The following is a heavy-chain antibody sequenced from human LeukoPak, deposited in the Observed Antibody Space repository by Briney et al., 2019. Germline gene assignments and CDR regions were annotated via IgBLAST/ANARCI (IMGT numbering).Heavy chain of an antibody. J-gene: IGHJ4*02. V-gene: IGHV3-30*18. CDR1: GFTFSSYG. CDR2: ISYDGSNK. CDR3: AKEVVDVVPAATLDY. Sequence: GGSLRLSCAASGFTFSSYGMHWVRQAPGKGPEWVAVISYDGSNKYYADSVKGRFTISRDSSKNTLYLQMNSLRAEDTAVYYCAKEVVDVVPAATLDYWGQGTLVTVSS. D-gene: IGHD2-2*01.